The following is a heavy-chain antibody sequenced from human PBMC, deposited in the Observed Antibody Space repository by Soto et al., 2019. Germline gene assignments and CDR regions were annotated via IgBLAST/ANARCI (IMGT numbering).Heavy chain of an antibody. D-gene: IGHD4-4*01. Sequence: GGSLRLSCAASGFIFRTYTMNWVRQAPGKGLEWLSSISGTGGSTYYADSVRGRFTISRDNAKNSMSLQMNSLRADDTAVYYCARDLETTVGSFDFWGLGTLVTVCS. CDR2: ISGTGGST. CDR3: ARDLETTVGSFDF. V-gene: IGHV3-21*01. J-gene: IGHJ4*02. CDR1: GFIFRTYT.